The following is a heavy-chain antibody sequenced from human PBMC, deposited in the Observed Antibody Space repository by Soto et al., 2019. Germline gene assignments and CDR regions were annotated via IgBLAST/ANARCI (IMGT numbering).Heavy chain of an antibody. J-gene: IGHJ4*02. CDR3: AKFGMATTKRGPPDYIDY. V-gene: IGHV3-23*01. D-gene: IGHD1-1*01. CDR1: GFTFSSYA. CDR2: ISGSGGGT. Sequence: EVQVLESGGGLVQPGGSLRLSCAASGFTFSSYAMSWVRQAPGQGLEWVSSISGSGGGTYYADSVKGRFTFSRDNSKNTLYQQMNSLRAEDTAVYYCAKFGMATTKRGPPDYIDYWGQGALVTVSS.